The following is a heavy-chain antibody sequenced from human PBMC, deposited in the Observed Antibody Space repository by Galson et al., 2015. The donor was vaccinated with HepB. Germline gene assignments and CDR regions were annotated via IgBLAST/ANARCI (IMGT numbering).Heavy chain of an antibody. CDR1: GGSISSNNW. CDR2: IYHGGST. CDR3: ARFREGGGWLDY. J-gene: IGHJ4*02. D-gene: IGHD6-19*01. V-gene: IGHV4-4*02. Sequence: SETLSLTCAVSGGSISSNNWWSWVRQSPGKGLECIGEIYHGGSTSYNPSLKSRVTISVAKSKNQFSLKLSSVTAADTAVYYCARFREGGGWLDYWGQGILVTVSS.